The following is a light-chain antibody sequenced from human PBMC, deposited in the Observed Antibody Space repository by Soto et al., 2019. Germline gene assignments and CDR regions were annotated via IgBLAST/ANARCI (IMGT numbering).Light chain of an antibody. V-gene: IGLV2-14*01. J-gene: IGLJ3*02. CDR1: SSDVGGYPY. CDR3: SSYTSTSSLVV. CDR2: EVS. Sequence: QSVLTQPASVSGSPGQSITISCTGTSSDVGGYPYVSWYQHHPGKAPKLIIYEVSNRPSGVSNRFSGSKSGNTASLTISGLQAEDEAAYYCSSYTSTSSLVVFGGGTQLTVL.